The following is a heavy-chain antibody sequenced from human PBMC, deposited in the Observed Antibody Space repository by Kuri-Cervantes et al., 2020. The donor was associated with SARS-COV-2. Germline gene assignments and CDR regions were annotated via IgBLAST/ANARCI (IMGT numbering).Heavy chain of an antibody. J-gene: IGHJ4*02. CDR2: IHYTGGT. V-gene: IGHV4-59*01. D-gene: IGHD3-22*01. Sequence: SETLSLTCTVSGGSISTYYWNWIRQPPGKGLEWIGNIHYTGGTNYNPSLKSRVTISVDTSKNQFSLKLRSVTAADTAVYYCARASDSSGYLYYFDYWGQGNLVTVSS. CDR3: ARASDSSGYLYYFDY. CDR1: GGSISTYY.